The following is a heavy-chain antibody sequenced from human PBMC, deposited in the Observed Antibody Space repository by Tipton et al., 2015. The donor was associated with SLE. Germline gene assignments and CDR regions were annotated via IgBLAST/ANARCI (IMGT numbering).Heavy chain of an antibody. CDR3: ARGLVGIEY. CDR1: GGSFSGYY. Sequence: TLSLTCAVYGGSFSGYYRSWIRQPPGKGLEWIGEINHSGSTNYNPSLKSRVTISVDTSKNQFSLKLSSVTAADTAVYYCARGLVGIEYWGQGTLVTVSS. J-gene: IGHJ4*02. CDR2: INHSGST. D-gene: IGHD3-9*01. V-gene: IGHV4-34*01.